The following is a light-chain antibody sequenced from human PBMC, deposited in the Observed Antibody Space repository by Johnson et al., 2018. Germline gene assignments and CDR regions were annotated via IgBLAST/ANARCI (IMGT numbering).Light chain of an antibody. V-gene: IGLV1-51*02. CDR3: GTWDSSLSAGNV. CDR1: SSNIGNNY. J-gene: IGLJ1*01. Sequence: QSVLTQPPSVSAALGQKVTISCSGSSSNIGNNYVSWYQQLPGTAPKLLIYENNKRPSGITDRFSGSKSGTSATLGITGLQTGDEADYYCGTWDSSLSAGNVFGTGTKVTVL. CDR2: ENN.